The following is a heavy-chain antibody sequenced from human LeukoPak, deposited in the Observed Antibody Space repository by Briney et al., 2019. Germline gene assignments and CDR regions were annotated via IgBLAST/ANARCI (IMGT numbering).Heavy chain of an antibody. Sequence: PGGSLRLSCEGSAFIFSGHWMNWVRQTPGKGLEWVANMNQDGSEIYYLDSVKGRFTISRDNAKNSLFLQMNSLRVEDTATYYCAGEPRQLAYWGQGTLVTVSS. CDR3: AGEPRQLAY. CDR2: MNQDGSEI. V-gene: IGHV3-7*03. J-gene: IGHJ4*02. CDR1: AFIFSGHW. D-gene: IGHD6-6*01.